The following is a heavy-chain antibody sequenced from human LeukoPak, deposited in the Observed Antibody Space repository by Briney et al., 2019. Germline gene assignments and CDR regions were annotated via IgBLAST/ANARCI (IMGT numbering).Heavy chain of an antibody. CDR3: ARVIGSSFPYYFDY. CDR1: GGSISSGDYY. V-gene: IGHV4-30-2*01. J-gene: IGHJ4*02. Sequence: SQTLSLTCTVSGGSISSGDYYWSWIRQPPGKGLEWIGYIYHSGSTYYNPSLKSRVTISVDRSKNQFSLKLSSVTAADTAVYYCARVIGSSFPYYFDYWGQGTLVTVSS. D-gene: IGHD6-6*01. CDR2: IYHSGST.